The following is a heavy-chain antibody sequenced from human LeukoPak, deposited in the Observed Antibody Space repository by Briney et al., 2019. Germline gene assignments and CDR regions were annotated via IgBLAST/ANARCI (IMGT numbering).Heavy chain of an antibody. CDR1: GFTFSSYS. CDR2: ITSSSSYI. D-gene: IGHD1-26*01. CDR3: ARDRYSGSYYFDY. Sequence: GGSLRLSCAASGFTFSSYSMNWVRQAPGKGLEWVSSITSSSSYIYYADSVKGRFTISRDNAKNSLYLQMNSLRAEDTAVYYCARDRYSGSYYFDYWGQGTLVTVSS. J-gene: IGHJ4*02. V-gene: IGHV3-21*01.